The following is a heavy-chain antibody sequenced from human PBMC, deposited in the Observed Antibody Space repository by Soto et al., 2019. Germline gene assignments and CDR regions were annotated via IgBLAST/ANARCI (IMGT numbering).Heavy chain of an antibody. CDR2: ISGSGGST. Sequence: GGSLRLSCAASGFTFSSYTMSWVRQAPGKGLEWVSAISGSGGSTYYADSVKGRFTISRDNSKNTLYLQMNSLRAEDTAVYYCAKDQLVVPAAIRSYYMDVWGKGTTVTVSS. D-gene: IGHD2-2*01. V-gene: IGHV3-23*01. J-gene: IGHJ6*03. CDR3: AKDQLVVPAAIRSYYMDV. CDR1: GFTFSSYT.